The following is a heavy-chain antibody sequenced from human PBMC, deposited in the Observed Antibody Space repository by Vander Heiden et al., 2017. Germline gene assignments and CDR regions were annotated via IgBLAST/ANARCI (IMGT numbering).Heavy chain of an antibody. J-gene: IGHJ4*02. Sequence: QVQLVESGGGVVQPGRSLRLSCAACGVTFSSYGMHWVRQAPGKGLEWVAVIWYDGSNKYYADSVKGRFTISRDNSKNTLYLQMNSLRAEDTAVYYCARSEKDSGWSVSLWCQGTLVTVSS. V-gene: IGHV3-33*01. CDR2: IWYDGSNK. CDR1: GVTFSSYG. D-gene: IGHD6-19*01. CDR3: ARSEKDSGWSVSL.